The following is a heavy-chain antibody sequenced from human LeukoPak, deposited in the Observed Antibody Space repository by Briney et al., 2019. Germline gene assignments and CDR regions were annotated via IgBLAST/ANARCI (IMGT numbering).Heavy chain of an antibody. CDR2: ISYDEMYQ. D-gene: IGHD3-10*01. CDR3: AKDRDYYGSGSDY. V-gene: IGHV3-30*18. Sequence: GGSLRLSCAAAGFTFNIYGMHWVRQAPGKGLEWVAGISYDEMYQYYADSVKGRFTISRDNSKNTLFLQMNSLRAEDTAIYYCAKDRDYYGSGSDYWGQGTLVTVSS. CDR1: GFTFNIYG. J-gene: IGHJ4*02.